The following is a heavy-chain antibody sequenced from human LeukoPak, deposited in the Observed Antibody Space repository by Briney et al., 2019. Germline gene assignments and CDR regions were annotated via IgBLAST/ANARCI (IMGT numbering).Heavy chain of an antibody. Sequence: SETLSLTCTVSGGSISSSSYYWGWLRQPPGKGLEWIGSIYYSGSTYYNPSLKSRVTISVDTSKNQFTLKLSSVTAADTAVYYCARASSGSYAYYYYYYMDVWGKGTTVTVSS. CDR2: IYYSGST. D-gene: IGHD1-26*01. J-gene: IGHJ6*03. V-gene: IGHV4-39*06. CDR3: ARASSGSYAYYYYYYMDV. CDR1: GGSISSSSYY.